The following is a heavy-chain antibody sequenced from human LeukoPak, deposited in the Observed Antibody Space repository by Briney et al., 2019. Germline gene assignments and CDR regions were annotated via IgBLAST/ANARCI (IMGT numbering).Heavy chain of an antibody. V-gene: IGHV3-21*05. CDR2: ISSSSSYI. CDR3: ARDAPLPVAGTNGMDV. D-gene: IGHD6-19*01. CDR1: GFTFSSYS. J-gene: IGHJ6*02. Sequence: PGGSLRLSCAASGFTFSSYSMNWVRQAPGKGLEWVSYISSSSSYIYYADSVKGRFTISRDNAKNSLCLQMNSLRAEDTAVYYCARDAPLPVAGTNGMDVWGQGTTVTVSS.